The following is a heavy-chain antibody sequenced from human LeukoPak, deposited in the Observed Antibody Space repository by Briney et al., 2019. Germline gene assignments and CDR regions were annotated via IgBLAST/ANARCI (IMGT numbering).Heavy chain of an antibody. D-gene: IGHD6-19*01. J-gene: IGHJ4*02. CDR2: ISGSGGST. CDR3: AQDRATLYSCGPFDY. V-gene: IGHV3-23*01. Sequence: GGSLRLSCAASGFTFSSYAMSRVRQAPGKGLEWVSAISGSGGSTYYADSVKGRFTISRDNSKNTLYLQMNSLRAEDTAVYYCAQDRATLYSCGPFDYWGQGTLVTVSS. CDR1: GFTFSSYA.